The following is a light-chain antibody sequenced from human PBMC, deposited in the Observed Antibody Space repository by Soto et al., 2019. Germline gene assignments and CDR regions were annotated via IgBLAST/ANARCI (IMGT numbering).Light chain of an antibody. CDR3: QQYNNWPRT. V-gene: IGKV3-15*01. J-gene: IGKJ2*01. Sequence: EIVMTQSPATLSVSPGERATVSCRASQSVSSNLALYQQKPGQAPRLLIYGASTRATGIPARFIGSGSGTEFTLTIGSLPSEDFAVYYCQQYNNWPRTFGQGTKLEIK. CDR1: QSVSSN. CDR2: GAS.